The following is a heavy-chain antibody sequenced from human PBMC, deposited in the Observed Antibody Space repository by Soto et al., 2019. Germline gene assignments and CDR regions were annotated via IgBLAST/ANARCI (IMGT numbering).Heavy chain of an antibody. CDR2: ISYDGSNK. CDR3: ASPNTSGSPGFAAAFDI. J-gene: IGHJ3*02. D-gene: IGHD1-26*01. Sequence: GGSLRLSCAASGFTFSSYAMHWVRQAPGKGLEWVAVISYDGSNKYYADSVKGRFTISRDNSKNTLYLQMNSLRAEDTAVYYCASPNTSGSPGFAAAFDIWGQGTMVTVSS. CDR1: GFTFSSYA. V-gene: IGHV3-30-3*01.